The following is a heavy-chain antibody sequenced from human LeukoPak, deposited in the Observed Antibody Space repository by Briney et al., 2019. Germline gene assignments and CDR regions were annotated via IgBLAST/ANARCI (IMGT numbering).Heavy chain of an antibody. J-gene: IGHJ4*02. CDR3: ARDSGQQLVYFDY. Sequence: GGSLRLSCAASGLTVSSSYMSWVRQAPGKGLEWVSIIYNDGSTYYADSMKGRFTISRDNSKNTLYLQVNSLRAEDTAMYYCARDSGQQLVYFDYWGQGTLVTVSS. CDR2: IYNDGST. V-gene: IGHV3-53*01. CDR1: GLTVSSSY. D-gene: IGHD6-13*01.